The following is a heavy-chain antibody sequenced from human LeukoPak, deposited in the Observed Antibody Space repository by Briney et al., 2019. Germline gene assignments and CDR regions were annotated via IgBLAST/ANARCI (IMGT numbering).Heavy chain of an antibody. CDR2: ISAYNGNT. V-gene: IGHV1-18*01. CDR3: ARSPGALNWGYYYYGMDV. CDR1: GYTFTSYG. Sequence: ASVKVSCKASGYTFTSYGISWVRQAPGQGLEWMGWISAYNGNTNYAQKFQGRVTMTRNTSISTAYMELSSLRSEDTAVYYCARSPGALNWGYYYYGMDVWGQGTTVTVSS. J-gene: IGHJ6*02. D-gene: IGHD7-27*01.